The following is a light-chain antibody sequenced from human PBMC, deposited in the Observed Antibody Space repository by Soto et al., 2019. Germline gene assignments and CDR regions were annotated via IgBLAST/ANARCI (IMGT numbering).Light chain of an antibody. CDR2: DAT. J-gene: IGKJ1*01. V-gene: IGKV3-11*01. CDR3: QQRSN. Sequence: EIVLTQSPATLSLSPGERATLSCRASQSVSSYLAWYQQKPGQAPRLLIYDATTRATGIPARFSGSGSGTEFTLTISSLQSEDVAVYYCQQRSNFGQGTKVDIK. CDR1: QSVSSY.